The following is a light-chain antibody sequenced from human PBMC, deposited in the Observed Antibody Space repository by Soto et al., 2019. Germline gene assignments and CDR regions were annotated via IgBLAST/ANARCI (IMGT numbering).Light chain of an antibody. CDR2: DVS. J-gene: IGLJ2*01. Sequence: QSALTQPASVSGSPGQSITISCTGSSSDVGGYNSVSWYQQHPGKAPKLMIYDVSNRPSGVSNRFSGSKSGNTASLTLSGLQTADEADYYCSSYTSSGTLVFGGGTKVTVL. CDR1: SSDVGGYNS. V-gene: IGLV2-14*03. CDR3: SSYTSSGTLV.